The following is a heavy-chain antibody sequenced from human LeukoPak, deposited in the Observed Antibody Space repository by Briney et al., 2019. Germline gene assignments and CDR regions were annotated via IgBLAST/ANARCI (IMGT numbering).Heavy chain of an antibody. CDR1: GGSISSNTHY. CDR2: IYYSGNT. V-gene: IGHV4-39*01. J-gene: IGHJ4*02. Sequence: SETLSLTCTVSGGSISSNTHYWGWIRQPPGKGLEWIGSIYYSGNTYYNASLKSRVSISVDTSKNQFSLKLSSVTAADTAVYYCARRGIVVAEFDYWGQGTLVTVSS. D-gene: IGHD6-19*01. CDR3: ARRGIVVAEFDY.